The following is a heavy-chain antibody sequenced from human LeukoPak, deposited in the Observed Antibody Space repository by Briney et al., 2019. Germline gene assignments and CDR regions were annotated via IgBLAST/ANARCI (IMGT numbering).Heavy chain of an antibody. CDR2: IYYSGST. V-gene: IGHV4-39*07. J-gene: IGHJ4*02. CDR1: GDSISSSSSY. Sequence: SETLSLTCTVSGDSISSSSSYWGWIRQPPGEGLEWIGSIYYSGSTYYNTSLKSRVTISVDTSKNQFSLRLNSVTAADTAVYYCAREYGSGSRYYFDYWGQGTLVTVSS. D-gene: IGHD3-10*01. CDR3: AREYGSGSRYYFDY.